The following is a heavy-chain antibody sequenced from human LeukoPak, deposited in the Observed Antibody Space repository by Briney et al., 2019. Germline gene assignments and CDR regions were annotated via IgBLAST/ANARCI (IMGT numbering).Heavy chain of an antibody. D-gene: IGHD1-26*01. CDR3: AKRGGSFIGYFDD. CDR1: GFTFDDYD. J-gene: IGHJ4*02. CDR2: IRYDGTDK. Sequence: QTGGSLRLSCAASGFTFDDYDMHGVRQAPGKGLEWVAFIRYDGTDKYYADSVKGRFTISRDNSKNTLFLQMNSLRAEDTAVYYCAKRGGSFIGYFDDWGQGTLVTVSS. V-gene: IGHV3-30*02.